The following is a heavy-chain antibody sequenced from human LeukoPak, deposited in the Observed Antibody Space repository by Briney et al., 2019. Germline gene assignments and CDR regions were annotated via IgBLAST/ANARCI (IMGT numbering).Heavy chain of an antibody. D-gene: IGHD3-22*01. CDR3: ARLRYYDSPFDP. CDR2: IYYSGST. CDR1: GGSISSYY. J-gene: IGHJ5*02. Sequence: SETLSLTCTVSGGSISSYYWSWIRQPPGKGLEWIGYIYYSGSTNYNPSLKSRVTISVDTSKSQFSLKLSSVTAADTAVYYCARLRYYDSPFDPWGQGTLVTVSS. V-gene: IGHV4-59*01.